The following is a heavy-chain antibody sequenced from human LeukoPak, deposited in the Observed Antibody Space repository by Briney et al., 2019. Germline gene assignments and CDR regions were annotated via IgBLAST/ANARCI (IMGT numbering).Heavy chain of an antibody. CDR2: INSSATYT. CDR3: ARDKNRGYMVRGVKFHLFDP. CDR1: GFSFSDYY. V-gene: IGHV3-11*06. D-gene: IGHD3-10*01. Sequence: GGSLRLSCAASGFSFSDYYMNWIRQAPGKGLEWVSYINSSATYTDYAESVKGRFTVSRDNAKNSLCLQMNSLRAEDTAVYYCARDKNRGYMVRGVKFHLFDPWGQGTLVTVSS. J-gene: IGHJ5*02.